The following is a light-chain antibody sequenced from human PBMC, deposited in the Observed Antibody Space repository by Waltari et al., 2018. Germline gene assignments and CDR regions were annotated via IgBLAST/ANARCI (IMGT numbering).Light chain of an antibody. Sequence: DIVMTQSPDSLAVSLGERATINCKSRRSLLYSSNDKNYLAWYQQKPGQPPKLLIYWASTRESGVPDRFSGSGSGTDFTLTISSLQPEDVVVYYCQQYYSSPWTFGQGTKVEIK. CDR1: RSLLYSSNDKNY. V-gene: IGKV4-1*01. CDR2: WAS. CDR3: QQYYSSPWT. J-gene: IGKJ1*01.